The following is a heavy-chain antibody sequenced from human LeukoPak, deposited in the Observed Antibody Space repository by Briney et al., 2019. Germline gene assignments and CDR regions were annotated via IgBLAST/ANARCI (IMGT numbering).Heavy chain of an antibody. CDR1: GGTFSSYA. V-gene: IGHV1-69*13. CDR3: AREGGGVSGSGNFYFEY. Sequence: ASVKVSCKASGGTFSSYAISWVRQAPGQGLEWMGGIVPIFGTASYAQKFQGRVTITADESTSTAYMELSSLRSEDTAVYYCAREGGGVSGSGNFYFEYWGQGTLVTVSS. CDR2: IVPIFGTA. D-gene: IGHD3-10*01. J-gene: IGHJ4*02.